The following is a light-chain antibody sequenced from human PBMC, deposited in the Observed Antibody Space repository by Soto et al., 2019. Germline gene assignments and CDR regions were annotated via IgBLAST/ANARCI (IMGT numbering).Light chain of an antibody. Sequence: ELVLPPSPGTLSVCPGERSPLSVRASQSFNSIYLSWYQPKPGKAPRLLIYGASSRATRIPDRFSGSGSGTDLTLTISRTEPEAFAVYYCHQYDSWTFGQGTKVDIK. CDR1: QSFNSIY. V-gene: IGKV3-20*01. CDR2: GAS. CDR3: HQYDSWT. J-gene: IGKJ1*01.